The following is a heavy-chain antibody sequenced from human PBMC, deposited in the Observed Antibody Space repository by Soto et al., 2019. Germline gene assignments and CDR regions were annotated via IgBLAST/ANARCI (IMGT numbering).Heavy chain of an antibody. D-gene: IGHD3-10*01. CDR1: GFTFSSYS. Sequence: GGSLRLSCAASGFTFSSYSMNWVRQAPGKGLEWVSSISSSSNYIYYADSVKGRFTISRDNAENSLYLQMNSLRADDTAVYYCARALYGSGGSDAFDIWGQGTMVTVSS. J-gene: IGHJ3*02. CDR2: ISSSSNYI. CDR3: ARALYGSGGSDAFDI. V-gene: IGHV3-21*01.